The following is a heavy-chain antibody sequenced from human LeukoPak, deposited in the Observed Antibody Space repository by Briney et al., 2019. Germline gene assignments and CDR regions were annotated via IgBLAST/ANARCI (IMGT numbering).Heavy chain of an antibody. CDR2: IYTSGST. D-gene: IGHD5-24*01. CDR1: AGSISSGSYY. V-gene: IGHV4-61*02. Sequence: SETLSLTCTVSAGSISSGSYYWSWIRQPAGKGLEWIGRIYTSGSTNYNPSLKSRVTISVDTSKNQFSLKLSSVTAADTAVYYCARDGAALRRDGYNYSDYCGQGTLVTVSS. J-gene: IGHJ4*02. CDR3: ARDGAALRRDGYNYSDY.